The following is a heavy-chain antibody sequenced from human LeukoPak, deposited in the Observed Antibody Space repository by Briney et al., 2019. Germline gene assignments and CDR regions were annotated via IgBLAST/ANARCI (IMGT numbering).Heavy chain of an antibody. Sequence: GESLRISCKGSGYSFTSYWISWVRQMPGKGLEWMGRIDPSDSYTNYSPSFQGHVTISADKSISTAYLQWSRLKASDTAMYYCARLRPPYYYGSGSYYPLDYWGQGTLVTVSS. V-gene: IGHV5-10-1*01. D-gene: IGHD3-10*01. J-gene: IGHJ4*02. CDR3: ARLRPPYYYGSGSYYPLDY. CDR2: IDPSDSYT. CDR1: GYSFTSYW.